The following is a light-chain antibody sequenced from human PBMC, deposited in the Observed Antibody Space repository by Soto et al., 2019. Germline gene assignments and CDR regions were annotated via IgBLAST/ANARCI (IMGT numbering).Light chain of an antibody. Sequence: QSALTQPASVSGSPGQSITISCTGTSSDVGGYNHVSWYQQHPGKAPKLMIYDVSNRPSGVSNRFSGSKSGNTASLTISGLQAEDEADYYCSSYTTSYTYVFGTGIKLTVL. CDR3: SSYTTSYTYV. J-gene: IGLJ1*01. V-gene: IGLV2-14*01. CDR2: DVS. CDR1: SSDVGGYNH.